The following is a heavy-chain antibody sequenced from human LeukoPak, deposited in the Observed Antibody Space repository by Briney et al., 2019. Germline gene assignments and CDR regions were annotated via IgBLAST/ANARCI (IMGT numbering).Heavy chain of an antibody. J-gene: IGHJ4*02. CDR1: GGTFAGSA. CDR2: IIPILDMT. V-gene: IGHV1-69*04. Sequence: ASVKVSCKASGGTFAGSAISWVRQAPGQGLEGMGRIIPILDMTDFAQKFQGRVTITADKSTSTAYMELSSLRSEDTAVYYCARESSPLVQVVRSFDFWGQGTLVTVSS. D-gene: IGHD6-6*01. CDR3: ARESSPLVQVVRSFDF.